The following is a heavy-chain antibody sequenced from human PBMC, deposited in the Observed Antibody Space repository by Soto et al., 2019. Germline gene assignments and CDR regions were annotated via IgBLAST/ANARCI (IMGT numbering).Heavy chain of an antibody. CDR2: ISGSGGSI. CDR1: GFTFSSYA. J-gene: IGHJ4*02. Sequence: PGGSLRLSCAASGFTFSSYAMSWVRQAPGKGLEWVSAISGSGGSIYYADSVKGRFTNSRDNSKNTLYLQMNSLRAEDTVVYYCAKALYSSGWYDLSYFDYWGQGTLVTFSS. CDR3: AKALYSSGWYDLSYFDY. V-gene: IGHV3-23*01. D-gene: IGHD6-19*01.